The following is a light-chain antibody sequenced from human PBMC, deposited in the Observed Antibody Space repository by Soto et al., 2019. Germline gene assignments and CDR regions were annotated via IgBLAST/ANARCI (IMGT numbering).Light chain of an antibody. CDR3: QQRSNWPPTWT. J-gene: IGKJ1*01. CDR1: QSVSSY. Sequence: EIVLTQSPATLSLFPGERATLSCRASQSVSSYLAWYQQKPGQAPRLLIYDASNRATGIPARFSGSGSGTDFTLTISSLEPEDFAVYYCQQRSNWPPTWTFGQGTKVGIK. V-gene: IGKV3-11*01. CDR2: DAS.